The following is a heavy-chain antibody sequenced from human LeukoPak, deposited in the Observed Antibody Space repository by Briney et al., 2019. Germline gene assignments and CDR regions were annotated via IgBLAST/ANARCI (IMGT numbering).Heavy chain of an antibody. D-gene: IGHD1-1*01. CDR1: GYSISSGYY. CDR2: IYHSGST. CDR3: ARVERPFPDY. V-gene: IGHV4-38-2*01. J-gene: IGHJ4*02. Sequence: PSETLSLTCAVSGYSISSGYYWGWIRQPPGKGLEWIGSIYHSGSTYYNPSLKSRVTISVDTSKNQFSLKLSSVTAADTAVYYCARVERPFPDYWGQGTLVTVSS.